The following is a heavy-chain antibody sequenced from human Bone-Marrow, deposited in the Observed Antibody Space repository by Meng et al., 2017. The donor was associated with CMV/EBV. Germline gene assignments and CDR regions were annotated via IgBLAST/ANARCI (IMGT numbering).Heavy chain of an antibody. CDR3: IWNDLGDY. J-gene: IGHJ4*02. CDR2: IKSKTDGETA. CDR1: GFTFGNAW. V-gene: IGHV3-15*01. D-gene: IGHD1-1*01. Sequence: VKLVGSGGDSVKPGGSLRLSCAGSGFTFGNAWMSWVRQAPGKGLEWVGRIKSKTDGETADYNAPVKGRFTISRDDSKNTLYLQMNSLKTEDTAIYYCIWNDLGDYWGQGTLVTVSS.